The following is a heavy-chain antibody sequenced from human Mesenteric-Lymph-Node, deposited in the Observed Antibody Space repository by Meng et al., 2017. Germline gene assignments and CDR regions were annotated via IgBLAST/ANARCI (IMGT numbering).Heavy chain of an antibody. J-gene: IGHJ4*02. CDR3: ARVGAYCGGDCYHPR. D-gene: IGHD2-21*02. CDR2: IYHSGST. CDR1: GGSLSSRNW. V-gene: IGHV4-4*02. Sequence: QGQGQESGPGLVKPSGTLSLTCAVSGGSLSSRNWWSWVRQPPGKGLEWIGEIYHSGSTNYNPSLKSRVTISVDESKNQFSLRLSSVTAADTAVYYCARVGAYCGGDCYHPRWGQGTLVTVSS.